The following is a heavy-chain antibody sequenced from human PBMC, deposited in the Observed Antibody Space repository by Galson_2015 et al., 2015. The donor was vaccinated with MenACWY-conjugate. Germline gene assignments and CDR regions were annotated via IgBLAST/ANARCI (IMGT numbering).Heavy chain of an antibody. Sequence: CAISGDSVSSKSVAWNWIRQSPSRGLEWLGRTYYRSKWFNDYAMSVKSRITISPDTSKNQFSLQLNSATPEDTAVYYCARWGPAGTSDYWGQGTLVTVSS. CDR3: ARWGPAGTSDY. V-gene: IGHV6-1*01. D-gene: IGHD6-13*01. CDR1: GDSVSSKSVA. J-gene: IGHJ4*02. CDR2: TYYRSKWFN.